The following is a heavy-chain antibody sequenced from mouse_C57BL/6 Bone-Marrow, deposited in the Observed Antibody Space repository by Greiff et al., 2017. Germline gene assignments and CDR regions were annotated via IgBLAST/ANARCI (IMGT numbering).Heavy chain of an antibody. J-gene: IGHJ2*01. CDR1: GYTFTSYW. D-gene: IGHD1-1*01. V-gene: IGHV1-55*01. Sequence: QVQLQQPGAELVKPGASVSMSCKASGYTFTSYWITWVKQRPGPGLEWLGDIYPGSGSTNYNEKFKSKAILTVDTSSSTAYMQLSGLKSEDSAVYYCARSDGSSYFDYWGQGTTLTVSS. CDR2: IYPGSGST. CDR3: ARSDGSSYFDY.